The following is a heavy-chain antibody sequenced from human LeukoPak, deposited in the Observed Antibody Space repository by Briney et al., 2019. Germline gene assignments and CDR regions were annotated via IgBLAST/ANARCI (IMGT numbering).Heavy chain of an antibody. D-gene: IGHD3-3*01. CDR3: ARVYYDFRSGYYTAYYYYMDV. Sequence: GGSLRLSCAASGFTFSSYAMSWVRQAPGKGLEWVSAISGSGGSTYYADSVKGRFTISRDNSKNTLYLQMNSLRAEDTAVYYCARVYYDFRSGYYTAYYYYMDVWGKGTTVTVSS. V-gene: IGHV3-23*01. CDR1: GFTFSSYA. CDR2: ISGSGGST. J-gene: IGHJ6*03.